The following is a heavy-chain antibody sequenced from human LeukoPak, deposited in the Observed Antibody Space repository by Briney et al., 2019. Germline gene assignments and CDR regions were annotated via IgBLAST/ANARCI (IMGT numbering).Heavy chain of an antibody. CDR2: ISTDGSIT. Sequence: GGSLRLSCAASGFTFSTYWMHWVRQGPGKSLVWVSRISTDGSITTYADSVRGRFTISRDNAKNTLYLQMKSPTAEDTAIYFCASAQFSVFGVVSWGQGTLVTVSS. D-gene: IGHD3-3*01. CDR1: GFTFSTYW. CDR3: ASAQFSVFGVVS. J-gene: IGHJ5*02. V-gene: IGHV3-74*03.